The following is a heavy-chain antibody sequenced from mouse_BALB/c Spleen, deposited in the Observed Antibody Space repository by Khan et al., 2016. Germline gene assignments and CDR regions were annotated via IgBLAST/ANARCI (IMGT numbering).Heavy chain of an antibody. Sequence: EVQLQESGPGLVKPSQSLSLTCTVTGYSITSDYAWNWIRQFPGNKLEWMGYIGYSGSTSYNPSLKSRISITRDTSKNQFFLQLNSVTTEDTATXYCALLRLPYWGQGTLVTVSA. CDR1: GYSITSDYA. CDR2: IGYSGST. V-gene: IGHV3-2*02. D-gene: IGHD1-2*01. J-gene: IGHJ3*01. CDR3: ALLRLPY.